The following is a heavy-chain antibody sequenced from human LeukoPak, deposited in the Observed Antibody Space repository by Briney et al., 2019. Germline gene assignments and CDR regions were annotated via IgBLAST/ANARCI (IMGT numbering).Heavy chain of an antibody. V-gene: IGHV4-59*01. CDR3: ARPYRSGWSGSFDY. J-gene: IGHJ4*02. D-gene: IGHD6-19*01. Sequence: SETLSLTCTVSGGSISSYYWSWIRQPPGKGLEWIGNIHYSGSTKYYPSLKSRVTILVDTSRNQLSLMMSSVTAADTAVYYCARPYRSGWSGSFDYWGQGTLVTVSS. CDR1: GGSISSYY. CDR2: IHYSGST.